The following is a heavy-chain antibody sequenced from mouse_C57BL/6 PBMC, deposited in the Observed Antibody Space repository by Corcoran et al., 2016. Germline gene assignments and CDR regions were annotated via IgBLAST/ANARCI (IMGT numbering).Heavy chain of an antibody. CDR1: GGSFSGYY. Sequence: VQLQQWGAGLLKPSETLSLTCAVYGGSFSGYYWSWIRQPPGKGLEWIGEINHSGSTNYNPSLKSRVTISVGTSKNQFSLKLGSVTAADTAVYYWARGPTLLWFGEPYYGMDVWGQGTTVTVSS. CDR3: ARGPTLLWFGEPYYGMDV. CDR2: INHSGST. V-gene: IGHV3S1*01. J-gene: IGHJ1*01. D-gene: IGHD1-1*02.